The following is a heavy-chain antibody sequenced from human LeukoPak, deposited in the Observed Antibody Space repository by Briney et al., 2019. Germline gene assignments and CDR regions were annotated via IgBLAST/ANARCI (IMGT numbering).Heavy chain of an antibody. Sequence: PSQTLSLTCAVSGGSISSGGYSWSWIRQXPXXXLEWIGYIYHSGSTYYNPSLKSRVTISVDRSKNQFSLKLSSVTAADTAVYYCARGCSGGSCYTFDPWGQGTLVTVSS. CDR2: IYHSGST. D-gene: IGHD2-15*01. CDR3: ARGCSGGSCYTFDP. J-gene: IGHJ5*02. V-gene: IGHV4-30-2*01. CDR1: GGSISSGGYS.